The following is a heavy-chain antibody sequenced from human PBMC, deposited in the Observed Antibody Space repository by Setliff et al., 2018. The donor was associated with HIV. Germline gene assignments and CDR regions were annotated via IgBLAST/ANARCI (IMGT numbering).Heavy chain of an antibody. D-gene: IGHD2-8*01. J-gene: IGHJ4*02. Sequence: KPSETLSLTCTVPGGAFNTSSSYWGWIRQPPGKGLEYIGGIFYSGSAYYNPSLKSRVTISVDTSKNQLSLKLSSVTAADTAVYYCARLKLSGVIDYWGQGTLVTVSS. V-gene: IGHV4-39*01. CDR3: ARLKLSGVIDY. CDR2: IFYSGSA. CDR1: GGAFNTSSSY.